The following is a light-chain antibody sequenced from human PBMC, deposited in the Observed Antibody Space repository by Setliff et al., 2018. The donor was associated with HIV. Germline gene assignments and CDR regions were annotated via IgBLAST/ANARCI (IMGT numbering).Light chain of an antibody. J-gene: IGLJ2*01. CDR2: DTT. V-gene: IGLV7-46*01. CDR3: LLSYSGARV. Sequence: QAVVTQEPSLTVSPGGTVTLTCGSSTGAVTSGHYPYWFQQKPGQAPTTLIYDTTYKHSWTPARFSGSLLGGKAALTLSGAQPEDEAEYYCLLSYSGARVFGGGTKGTVL. CDR1: TGAVTSGHY.